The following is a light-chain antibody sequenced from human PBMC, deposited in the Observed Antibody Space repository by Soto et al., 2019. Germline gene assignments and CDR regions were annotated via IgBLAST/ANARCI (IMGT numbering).Light chain of an antibody. J-gene: IGKJ2*01. CDR3: QKYHNWPPQYT. V-gene: IGKV3-15*01. CDR2: GAS. Sequence: EIGMTQSPASLSVSPGDGATLSCRASQSVASNVAWYQQKPGQGPRLLIHGASTRAVGVPARFSGSGSGTDFTLTISSLQSEDFAVYYCQKYHNWPPQYTFGQGTKLQIK. CDR1: QSVASN.